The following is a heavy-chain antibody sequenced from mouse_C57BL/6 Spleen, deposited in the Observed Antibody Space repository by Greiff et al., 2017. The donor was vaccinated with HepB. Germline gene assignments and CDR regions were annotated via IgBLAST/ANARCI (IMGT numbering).Heavy chain of an antibody. CDR3: ARGYLRGKLDD. Sequence: QVQLQQSGAELVKPGASVKISCKASGYAFSSYWMHWVKQRPGKGLEWIGQIYPGDGDTNYNGKFKGKATLTADKSSSTAYMQLSSLTSEDSAVYFCARGYLRGKLDDWGKGTTLTVAS. V-gene: IGHV1-80*01. CDR2: IYPGDGDT. D-gene: IGHD5-1*01. J-gene: IGHJ2*01. CDR1: GYAFSSYW.